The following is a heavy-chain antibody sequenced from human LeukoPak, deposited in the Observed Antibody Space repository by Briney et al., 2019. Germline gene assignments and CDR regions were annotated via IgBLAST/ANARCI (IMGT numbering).Heavy chain of an antibody. D-gene: IGHD3-22*01. J-gene: IGHJ4*02. CDR3: ARVEYYDSSGYYFDY. CDR1: GGSISSYY. V-gene: IGHV4-59*01. CDR2: IYYSGST. Sequence: SETLSLTCTVSGGSISSYYWSWIRQPPGKGLEWIGYIYYSGSTNYNPSLKSRVTISVDTSKNQFSLKLSSVTAADTAVYYCARVEYYDSSGYYFDYRGQGTLVTVSS.